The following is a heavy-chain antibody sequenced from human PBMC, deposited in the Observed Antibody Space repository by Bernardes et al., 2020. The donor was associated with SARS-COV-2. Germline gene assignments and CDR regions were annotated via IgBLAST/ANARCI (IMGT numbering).Heavy chain of an antibody. CDR1: GYPLTAYY. CDR3: ARAWLSASRPSDY. J-gene: IGHJ4*02. Sequence: ASVKDSCKASGYPLTAYYLHWVRQAPGQGLEWMGWINPNSGGTNYAQQFLGRVTMTRDTSISTAYMELSSLRSDDTAVYFCARAWLSASRPSDYWGQGTLVTVSS. V-gene: IGHV1-2*02. D-gene: IGHD2-21*01. CDR2: INPNSGGT.